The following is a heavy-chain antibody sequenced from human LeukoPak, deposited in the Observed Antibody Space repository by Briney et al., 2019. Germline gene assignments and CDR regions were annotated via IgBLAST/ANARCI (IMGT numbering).Heavy chain of an antibody. J-gene: IGHJ4*02. Sequence: GGSLRLSCVASGFTFNNYWMSWVRQPPGKGLEWVANIKQDTREKYYVDSVKGRFTISRDNAKNSLYLQMNSLRAEDTAVYYCARGDYYDSSGYPHWGQGTLVTVSS. D-gene: IGHD3-22*01. CDR3: ARGDYYDSSGYPH. V-gene: IGHV3-7*01. CDR2: IKQDTREK. CDR1: GFTFNNYW.